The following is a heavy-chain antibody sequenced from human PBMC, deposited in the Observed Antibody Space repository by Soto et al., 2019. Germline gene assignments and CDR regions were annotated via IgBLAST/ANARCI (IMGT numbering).Heavy chain of an antibody. CDR1: GGSISSSSYY. V-gene: IGHV4-39*01. J-gene: IGHJ4*02. D-gene: IGHD1-26*01. CDR3: ARHFGGATPVDY. Sequence: QLQLQESGPGLVKPSETLSLTCTVSGGSISSSSYYWGWIRQPPGKGLEWIGSIYYSGRTYYNPSLKSRVTISVDTSKNQFSLKLSSVTAADTAVYYCARHFGGATPVDYWGQGTLVTVSS. CDR2: IYYSGRT.